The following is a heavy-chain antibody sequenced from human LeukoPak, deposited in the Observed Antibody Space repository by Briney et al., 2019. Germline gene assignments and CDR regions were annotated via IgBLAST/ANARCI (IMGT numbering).Heavy chain of an antibody. Sequence: GSSVKVSCKASGYTFTGYYMHWVRQAPGQGLEWMGWINPNSGGTNYAQKFQGRVTMTRDTSISTAYMELSRLRSDDTAVYYCAREGTRYYYYTDVWGKGTTVTVSS. J-gene: IGHJ6*03. CDR1: GYTFTGYY. V-gene: IGHV1-2*02. CDR3: AREGTRYYYYTDV. CDR2: INPNSGGT. D-gene: IGHD3/OR15-3a*01.